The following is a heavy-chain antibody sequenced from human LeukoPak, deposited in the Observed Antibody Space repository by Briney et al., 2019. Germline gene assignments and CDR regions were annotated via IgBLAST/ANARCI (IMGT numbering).Heavy chain of an antibody. CDR2: IYYSGST. D-gene: IGHD5-24*01. V-gene: IGHV4-38-2*02. Sequence: PSETLSLTCTVSGYSISSGYYWGWIRQPPGKGLEWIGNIYYSGSTYYNPSLKSRVTISVDTSKNQFSLKLSSVSAADTAVYYCARHRSGWLQSSFDYWGQGTLVTVSS. CDR1: GYSISSGYY. J-gene: IGHJ4*02. CDR3: ARHRSGWLQSSFDY.